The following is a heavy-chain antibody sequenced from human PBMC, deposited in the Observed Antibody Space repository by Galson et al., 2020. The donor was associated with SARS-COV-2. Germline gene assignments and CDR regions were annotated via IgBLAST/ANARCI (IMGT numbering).Heavy chain of an antibody. D-gene: IGHD1-26*01. J-gene: IGHJ3*01. CDR2: ISSGSSYI. CDR3: ARQYDGRSQDGFDV. CDR1: GFPFDMYT. Sequence: NSGGSLRLSCAASGFPFDMYTMTWVRQAPGKGLEWVSFISSGSSYIYYADSVRGRFTISRDNAKNSVSLQMNSLRAEDTALYFFARQYDGRSQDGFDVWGQGIMVTVSS. V-gene: IGHV3-21*01.